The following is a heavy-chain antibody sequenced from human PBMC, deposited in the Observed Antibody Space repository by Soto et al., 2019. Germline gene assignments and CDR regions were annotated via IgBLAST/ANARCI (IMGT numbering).Heavy chain of an antibody. V-gene: IGHV1-18*01. D-gene: IGHD3-9*01. J-gene: IGHJ5*02. Sequence: ASVKVYCKASGYTFTIYGISWVRQAPGQGLEWMGWISAYNGNTNYAQKLQGRVTMTTDTSTSTAYMELRSLRSDDTAVYYCARDRPANYDILTGYYTQNWFDPWGQGTLVTVSS. CDR1: GYTFTIYG. CDR2: ISAYNGNT. CDR3: ARDRPANYDILTGYYTQNWFDP.